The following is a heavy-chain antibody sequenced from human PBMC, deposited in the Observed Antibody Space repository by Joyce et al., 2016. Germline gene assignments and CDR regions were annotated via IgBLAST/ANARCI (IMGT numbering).Heavy chain of an antibody. Sequence: EVQLVESGGGLIQPGGSLRLSCVASGFTVSHNYMSWVRQAPAKGLEWVSIIYSGGNTYYADSVKGRFTSSRDNSKNTLYLQMNSLRAEDTAVYYCARAYSSSWDFDYWGQGTLVTVSS. CDR3: ARAYSSSWDFDY. CDR2: IYSGGNT. CDR1: GFTVSHNY. D-gene: IGHD6-13*01. V-gene: IGHV3-53*01. J-gene: IGHJ4*02.